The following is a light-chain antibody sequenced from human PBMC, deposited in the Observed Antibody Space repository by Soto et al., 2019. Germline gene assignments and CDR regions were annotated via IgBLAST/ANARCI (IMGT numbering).Light chain of an antibody. Sequence: DIQMTQSPSSLSASVGDRVTITCQASQDITNYLNWYQQKPGKAPKLLIYDASNLETGVPSRFSGSGSATDFTFTISSLQPEDIATYYCLQFDSLPYTFGQGTKVEVK. V-gene: IGKV1-33*01. CDR3: LQFDSLPYT. CDR2: DAS. J-gene: IGKJ2*01. CDR1: QDITNY.